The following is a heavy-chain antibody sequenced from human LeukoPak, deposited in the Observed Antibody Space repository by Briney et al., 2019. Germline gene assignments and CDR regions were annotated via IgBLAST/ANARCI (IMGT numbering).Heavy chain of an antibody. CDR2: ISSSSTYI. Sequence: GGSLRLSCAASGFTFSSYSMNWVRQAPGKGLEWVSSISSSSTYIYYADSVKGRFTISRDNAKNSLYLQMNSLRAEDTAVYYCAGPTYCTSAGCRIFDYWGQGTLVTVSS. J-gene: IGHJ4*02. CDR3: AGPTYCTSAGCRIFDY. D-gene: IGHD2-8*02. V-gene: IGHV3-21*04. CDR1: GFTFSSYS.